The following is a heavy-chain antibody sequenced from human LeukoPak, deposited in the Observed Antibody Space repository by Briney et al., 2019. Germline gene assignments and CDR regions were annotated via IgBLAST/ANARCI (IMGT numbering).Heavy chain of an antibody. CDR2: LLNSGST. Sequence: SETLSLTCTVSGGSINTYYWSWIRQPPGKGLEGIGNLLNSGSTDYHPSLKSRVTISVDTSQDQFSLKLNSVTAADTAVYYCVKTNRYAGGDRHFDYWGQGTLVTVSS. V-gene: IGHV4-4*09. D-gene: IGHD1-14*01. CDR3: VKTNRYAGGDRHFDY. J-gene: IGHJ4*02. CDR1: GGSINTYY.